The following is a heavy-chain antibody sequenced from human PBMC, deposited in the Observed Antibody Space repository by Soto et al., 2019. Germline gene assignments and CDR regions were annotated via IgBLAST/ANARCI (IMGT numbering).Heavy chain of an antibody. CDR2: ISYDGSNK. J-gene: IGHJ6*02. V-gene: IGHV3-30-3*01. D-gene: IGHD6-19*01. CDR1: GFTFSSYA. CDR3: ARRDMGGSGWYYYQTIYGMDI. Sequence: PGGSLRLSCAASGFTFSSYAMHWVRQAPGKGLEWVAVISYDGSNKYYADSVKGRFTISRDNSKNTLYLQMNSLRAEDTAVYYCARRDMGGSGWYYYQTIYGMDIWGQGTTVTVSS.